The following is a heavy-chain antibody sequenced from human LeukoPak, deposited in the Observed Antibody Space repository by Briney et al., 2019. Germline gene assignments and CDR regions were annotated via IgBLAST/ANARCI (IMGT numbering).Heavy chain of an antibody. CDR3: AKDQYSGSYSANFDY. Sequence: GGSLRLSCAASGSTFSSYAMSWVRQAPGKGLEWVSAISGSGGSTYYADSVKGRFTISRDNSKNTLYLQMNSLRAEDTAVYYCAKDQYSGSYSANFDYWGQGTLVTVSS. D-gene: IGHD1-26*01. CDR1: GSTFSSYA. J-gene: IGHJ4*02. V-gene: IGHV3-23*01. CDR2: ISGSGGST.